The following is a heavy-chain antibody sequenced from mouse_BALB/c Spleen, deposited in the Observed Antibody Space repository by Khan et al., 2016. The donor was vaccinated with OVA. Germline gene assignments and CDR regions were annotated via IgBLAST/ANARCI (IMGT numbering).Heavy chain of an antibody. CDR2: ISSGGDYT. V-gene: IGHV5-6*01. CDR3: ADHLTGSFAY. J-gene: IGHJ3*01. CDR1: GFTFSSYS. Sequence: EVELVESGGDLVKPGASLKLSCAASGFTFSSYSMSWVRQTPDQRLEWVASISSGGDYTYYPDSVKGRFTISRDNAKNTLYLQMSDLKSEDTAMYYCADHLTGSFAYGGQGTLVTVSA. D-gene: IGHD4-1*01.